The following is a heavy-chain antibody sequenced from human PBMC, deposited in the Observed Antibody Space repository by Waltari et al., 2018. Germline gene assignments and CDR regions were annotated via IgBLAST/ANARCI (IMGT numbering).Heavy chain of an antibody. Sequence: QVQLQESGPALVRPSETLSLTCVVSDYSIGSGYYWGRIRQAPGKGLEWVANISHEGNTYYNPSLKTRVAISMDTSENQFSLQLRSVTATDTAMYYCARLALGYCTSLRCRQNESWGQGILVTVSS. D-gene: IGHD2-8*01. V-gene: IGHV4-38-2*01. CDR2: ISHEGNT. CDR3: ARLALGYCTSLRCRQNES. CDR1: DYSIGSGYY. J-gene: IGHJ5*02.